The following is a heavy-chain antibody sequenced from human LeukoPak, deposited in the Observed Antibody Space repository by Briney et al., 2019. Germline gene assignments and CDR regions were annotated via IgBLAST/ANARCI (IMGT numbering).Heavy chain of an antibody. D-gene: IGHD3-9*01. CDR2: INHSGST. CDR1: GGSFSGYY. CDR3: ARGGLRYFDWLLYKINSDY. J-gene: IGHJ4*02. Sequence: SETLSLTCAVYGGSFSGYYWSWIRQPPGKGLEWIGEINHSGSTNYNPSLKSRVTISVDTSKNQFSLKLSSVTAADTAVYYCARGGLRYFDWLLYKINSDYWGQGTLVTVSS. V-gene: IGHV4-34*01.